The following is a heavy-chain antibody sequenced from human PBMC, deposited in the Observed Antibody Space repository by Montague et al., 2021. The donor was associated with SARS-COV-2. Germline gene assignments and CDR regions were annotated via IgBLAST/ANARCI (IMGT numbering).Heavy chain of an antibody. CDR3: ARRYSATPPAVY. CDR2: ISDSGST. CDR1: GGSISSFY. V-gene: IGHV4-59*08. D-gene: IGHD2-15*01. Sequence: SETLSLTCTVSGGSISSFYWSWFRQPPGKGLEWIGYISDSGSTNYNPSLTSRVTMSVDTSKNQFSLKVNSVTAADTAVYYCARRYSATPPAVYWGQGTLVTVPS. J-gene: IGHJ4*02.